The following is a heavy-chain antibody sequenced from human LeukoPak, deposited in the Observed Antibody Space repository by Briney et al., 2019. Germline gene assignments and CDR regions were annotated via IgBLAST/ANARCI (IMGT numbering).Heavy chain of an antibody. D-gene: IGHD5-12*01. V-gene: IGHV3-7*01. CDR1: GMTLSSFW. Sequence: GGSLRLSCAASGMTLSSFWMSWVRQAPGKGLEWVANINRDGRVKYCVDSVKGRFTVSRDNAQNSLYLQTNSLRAEDTAVYYCARLWGDATIFDFWGQGTLVTVSS. J-gene: IGHJ4*02. CDR3: ARLWGDATIFDF. CDR2: INRDGRVK.